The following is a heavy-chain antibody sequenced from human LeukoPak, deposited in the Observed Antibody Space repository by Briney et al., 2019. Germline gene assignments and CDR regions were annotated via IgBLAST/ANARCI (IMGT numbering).Heavy chain of an antibody. J-gene: IGHJ4*02. Sequence: SVKASCKASGGTFSSYTISWVRQAPGQGLEWMGRIIPILGIANYAQKFQGRVTITADKSTSTAYMELSSLRSEDTAVYYCARDLGGYSYGPSFYWGQGTLFTVSS. CDR3: ARDLGGYSYGPSFY. D-gene: IGHD5-18*01. CDR2: IIPILGIA. V-gene: IGHV1-69*04. CDR1: GGTFSSYT.